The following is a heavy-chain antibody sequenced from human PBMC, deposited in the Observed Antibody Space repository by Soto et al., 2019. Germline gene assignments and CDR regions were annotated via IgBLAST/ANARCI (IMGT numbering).Heavy chain of an antibody. CDR1: GLTFSDAW. D-gene: IGHD1-1*01. CDR3: SWSADVSHGMLV. Sequence: EVHVVESGGGLVKPGDSLRLSCVVSGLTFSDAWVSWVRQTPGKGLEWLGRIKNRGTTDYPAPVKGRFIISRDDSKNTLYLQMNSLKSEITAVYYCSWSADVSHGMLVWGSGTTVTVSS. V-gene: IGHV3-15*01. J-gene: IGHJ6*04. CDR2: IKNRGTT.